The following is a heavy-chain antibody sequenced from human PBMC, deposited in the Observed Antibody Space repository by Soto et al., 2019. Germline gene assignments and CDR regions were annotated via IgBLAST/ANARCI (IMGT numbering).Heavy chain of an antibody. CDR1: GFSLTTRTVG. D-gene: IGHD4-17*01. J-gene: IGHJ4*02. CDR3: AHTVTRFDYFDY. V-gene: IGHV2-5*02. Sequence: QITLKESGPTLVKPTQTLTLTCPFSGFSLTTRTVGVGWIRQPPGKALEWLAPLYWDDDKRYSPSLSTRLSITKATSKNQVVFTMTNIDPVDTATYYCAHTVTRFDYFDYWGKVTLVTVSA. CDR2: LYWDDDK.